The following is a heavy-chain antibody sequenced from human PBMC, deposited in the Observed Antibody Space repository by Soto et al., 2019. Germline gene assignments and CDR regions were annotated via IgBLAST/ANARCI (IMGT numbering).Heavy chain of an antibody. J-gene: IGHJ4*02. V-gene: IGHV3-33*01. CDR3: ARDRIAAAGYFDY. D-gene: IGHD6-13*01. CDR2: IWYDGSNK. CDR1: GFTFSSYG. Sequence: GGSLRLSCAASGFTFSSYGMHWVRQAPGKGLEWVAVIWYDGSNKYYADSVKGRFTISRDNSKNTLYLQMNSLRAEDTAVYYCARDRIAAAGYFDYWGQGTLVTVSS.